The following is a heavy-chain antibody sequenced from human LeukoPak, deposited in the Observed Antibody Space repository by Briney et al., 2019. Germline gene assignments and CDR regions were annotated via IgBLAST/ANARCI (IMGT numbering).Heavy chain of an antibody. D-gene: IGHD2-8*01. CDR3: ARDGYGNGPEFDY. J-gene: IGHJ4*02. CDR1: GFTFSNYE. CDR2: ISSSGSTI. Sequence: GGSLRLSCTASGFTFSNYEMNWVRRAPGKGLEWVSYISSSGSTIYYADSVKGRFTISRDNAKNSLYLQMNSLRAEDTAVYYCARDGYGNGPEFDYWGQGTLVTVSS. V-gene: IGHV3-48*03.